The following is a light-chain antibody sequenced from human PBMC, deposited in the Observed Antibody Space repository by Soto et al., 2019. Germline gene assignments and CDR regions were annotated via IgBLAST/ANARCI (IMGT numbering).Light chain of an antibody. Sequence: QSALTQPSSVSGSPGQSITIPCTGTSSDVGGYNYVSWYQQHPGKAPKLMIYDVSNRPSGVSNPFSGSKSGNTASLTISGIQAEDEADYYCSSYTSSSTRVFGGGTKLTVL. J-gene: IGLJ3*02. V-gene: IGLV2-14*01. CDR2: DVS. CDR3: SSYTSSSTRV. CDR1: SSDVGGYNY.